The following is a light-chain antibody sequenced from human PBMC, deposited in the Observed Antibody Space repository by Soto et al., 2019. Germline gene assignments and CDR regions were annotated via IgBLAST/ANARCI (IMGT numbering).Light chain of an antibody. CDR3: QQYNSYSWT. CDR1: QSISSW. V-gene: IGKV1-5*03. J-gene: IGKJ1*01. Sequence: DIPMPQSPSTLSASVGDRVTITCWASQSISSWLAWYQQKPGKAPKLLIYKASSLESGVPSRFSGSGAGTEFTLTISSLQPDDCATYYCQQYNSYSWTFGQGTKVEIK. CDR2: KAS.